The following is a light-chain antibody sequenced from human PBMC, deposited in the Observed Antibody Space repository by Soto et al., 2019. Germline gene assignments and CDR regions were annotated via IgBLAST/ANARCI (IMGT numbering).Light chain of an antibody. CDR3: SSYTTSNTRQIV. CDR2: DVS. V-gene: IGLV2-14*03. J-gene: IGLJ1*01. Sequence: QSVLSQPASESGSPGQPITISCTGTSSDVGAYDYVSWYQHHPDKAPKLLIYDVSNRPTGVSNRFSGSKSDNTASLTISGLQPEDEANYYCSSYTTSNTRQIVFGTGTKVTVL. CDR1: SSDVGAYDY.